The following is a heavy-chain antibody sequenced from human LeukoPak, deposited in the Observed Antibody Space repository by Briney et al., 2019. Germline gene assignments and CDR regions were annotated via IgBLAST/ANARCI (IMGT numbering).Heavy chain of an antibody. D-gene: IGHD3-22*01. CDR3: AKGQSYYDGSGYYSTDY. Sequence: GGSLRLSCAASGFTFSSYDMHWVRQAPGKGLEWVAGITSDGVNKYSADSVKGRFTISRDNSKNTLYLQMNSLRDEDTAVYYCAKGQSYYDGSGYYSTDYWGQGTPVTVSS. J-gene: IGHJ4*02. CDR2: ITSDGVNK. V-gene: IGHV3-30*18. CDR1: GFTFSSYD.